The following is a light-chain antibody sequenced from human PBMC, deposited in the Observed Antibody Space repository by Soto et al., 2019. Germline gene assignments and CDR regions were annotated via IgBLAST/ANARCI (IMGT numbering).Light chain of an antibody. CDR3: QQRSNWPLT. CDR1: QSVTNY. CDR2: DAF. J-gene: IGKJ5*01. Sequence: EIFLTQSPDTLSLSPGERATLTCRASQSVTNYIAWYQQRPGQAPRLLIYDAFIRATDIPARFSGSESGTDFTLTISSLEPEDFAVYYCQQRSNWPLTLGQGTRLEI. V-gene: IGKV3-11*01.